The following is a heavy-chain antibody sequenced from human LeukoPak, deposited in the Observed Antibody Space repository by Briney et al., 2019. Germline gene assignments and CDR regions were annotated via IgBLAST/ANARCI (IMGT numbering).Heavy chain of an antibody. CDR1: GGSFSGYY. Sequence: SETLSLTCAVYGGSFSGYYWSWIRQPPGTGLEWFGEINPSGSTNYNPSLKSRVTISVDTSKNQFSLKLSSVTAAYTAVYYCARGRGKAMSSYYYYYYMDVWGKGTTVTVSS. V-gene: IGHV4-34*01. D-gene: IGHD2-2*01. CDR2: INPSGST. CDR3: ARGRGKAMSSYYYYYYMDV. J-gene: IGHJ6*03.